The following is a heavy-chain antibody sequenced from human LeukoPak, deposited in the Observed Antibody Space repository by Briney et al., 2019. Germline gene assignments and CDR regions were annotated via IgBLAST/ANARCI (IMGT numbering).Heavy chain of an antibody. CDR2: IYPGDSDI. V-gene: IGHV5-51*01. D-gene: IGHD6-6*01. CDR3: ARLGSNGIPYSSSYFDY. CDR1: GYSFTSYW. J-gene: IGHJ4*02. Sequence: GESLKISCKGSGYSFTSYWIGWVRQMPGKGLEWMGIIYPGDSDIRYSPSFQGQVTISADKSISTASLQWNSLKASDTAMYYCARLGSNGIPYSSSYFDYWGQGTLVTVSS.